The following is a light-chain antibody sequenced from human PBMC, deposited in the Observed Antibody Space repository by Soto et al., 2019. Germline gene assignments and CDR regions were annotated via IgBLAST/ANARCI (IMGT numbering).Light chain of an antibody. V-gene: IGLV1-51*02. CDR2: ENN. Sequence: QSVLTQPPSVSAAPGQKVTISCSGSSSNIGNNYVSWYQQLPGTAPKLLIYENNKRPSGIPDRFSGSKSGTSATLGITGLQTGDEADYYCGTWDSCLSEEVFGGGTKLTVL. CDR1: SSNIGNNY. CDR3: GTWDSCLSEEV. J-gene: IGLJ2*01.